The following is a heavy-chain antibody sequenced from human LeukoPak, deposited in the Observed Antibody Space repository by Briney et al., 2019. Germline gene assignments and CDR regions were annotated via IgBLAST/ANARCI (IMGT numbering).Heavy chain of an antibody. CDR1: GGTFSSYA. Sequence: ASVKVSCKASGGTFSSYAISWVRQAPGQGLEWMGGIIPIFGTANYAQKFQGRVTITADEPTSTAYMELSSLRSEDTAVYYCARTLKSTMIVVVTDAFDIWGQGTMVTVSS. CDR2: IIPIFGTA. V-gene: IGHV1-69*13. J-gene: IGHJ3*02. CDR3: ARTLKSTMIVVVTDAFDI. D-gene: IGHD3-22*01.